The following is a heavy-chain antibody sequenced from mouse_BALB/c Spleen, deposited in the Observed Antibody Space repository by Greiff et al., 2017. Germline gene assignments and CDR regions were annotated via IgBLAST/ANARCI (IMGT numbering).Heavy chain of an antibody. V-gene: IGHV5-9-4*01. CDR1: GFTFSSYA. CDR3: ARDGLRRGFDY. D-gene: IGHD2-4*01. J-gene: IGHJ2*01. Sequence: EVMLVESGGGLVKPGGSLKLSCAASGFTFSSYAMSWVRQSPEKRLEWVAEISSGGSYTYYPDTVTGRFTISRDNAKNTLYLEMSSLRSEDTAMYYCARDGLRRGFDYWGQGTTLTVSS. CDR2: ISSGGSYT.